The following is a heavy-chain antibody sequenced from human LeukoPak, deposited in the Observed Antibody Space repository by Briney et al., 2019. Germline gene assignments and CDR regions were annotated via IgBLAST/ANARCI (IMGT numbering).Heavy chain of an antibody. CDR2: ISSSGSTI. CDR1: GFTFSDYY. V-gene: IGHV3-11*01. Sequence: PGGSLRLSCAASGFTFSDYYMSWIRQAPGKGLEWVSYISSSGSTIYYADSVKGRFTISRDNAKNSLYLQMNSLRAEDTAVYYCAKAASSSSWDAFDYWGQGTLVTVSS. D-gene: IGHD6-13*01. J-gene: IGHJ4*02. CDR3: AKAASSSSWDAFDY.